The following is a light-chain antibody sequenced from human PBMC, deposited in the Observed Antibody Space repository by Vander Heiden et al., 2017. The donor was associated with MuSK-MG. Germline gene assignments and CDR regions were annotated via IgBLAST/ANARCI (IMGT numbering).Light chain of an antibody. CDR1: QRIDSTY. CDR2: ATS. Sequence: EIVLTQSPRTLSLSTGERATLPRRASQRIDSTYFAWYQQMPGQAPELLIYATSGRATGVPDRFSGSGSGTDFTLTISRLEPEDFAVYYCQQYGTSLPITFGQETRLEIK. J-gene: IGKJ5*01. V-gene: IGKV3-20*01. CDR3: QQYGTSLPIT.